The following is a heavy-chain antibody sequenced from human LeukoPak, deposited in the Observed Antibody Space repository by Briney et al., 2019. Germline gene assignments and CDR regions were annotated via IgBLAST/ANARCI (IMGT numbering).Heavy chain of an antibody. CDR2: IKQDGSEK. Sequence: GGSLRLSCAASGFTFSNFWMSWVRQAPGKGLEWVAKIKQDGSEKYYVDSVKGRFTISRDNAKNSLFLQMNSLRAEDTAVYYCARRGYTSAWDYRGQGTLVTVSS. J-gene: IGHJ4*02. V-gene: IGHV3-7*01. D-gene: IGHD6-19*01. CDR3: ARRGYTSAWDY. CDR1: GFTFSNFW.